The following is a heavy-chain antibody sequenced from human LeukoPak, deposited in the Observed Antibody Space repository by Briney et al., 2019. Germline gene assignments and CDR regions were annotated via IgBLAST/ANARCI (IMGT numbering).Heavy chain of an antibody. CDR3: ARDWVAVGGDYMDV. J-gene: IGHJ6*03. D-gene: IGHD2-15*01. V-gene: IGHV3-48*03. CDR2: ISSSGSTI. CDR1: GFTFSSYE. Sequence: GGSLRLSCAASGFTFSSYEMNWVRQAPGKGLEWVSYISSSGSTIYYADSVKGRFTISRDNAKNSVYLQMNSLRAEDTGVYYCARDWVAVGGDYMDVWGKGTTVTISS.